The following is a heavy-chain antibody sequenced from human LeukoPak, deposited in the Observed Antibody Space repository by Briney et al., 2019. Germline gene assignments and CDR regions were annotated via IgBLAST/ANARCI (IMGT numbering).Heavy chain of an antibody. D-gene: IGHD1-26*01. CDR3: ARGGANWFDP. J-gene: IGHJ5*02. CDR2: ISSSGSTI. Sequence: GGSLRLSCAASGFTFSDYYMSWLRQAPGKGLEWVSYISSSGSTIYYADSVKGRFTISRDNPKHSLYLHMNSLRAWDTAVYYCARGGANWFDPWGQGTLVTVSS. CDR1: GFTFSDYY. V-gene: IGHV3-11*04.